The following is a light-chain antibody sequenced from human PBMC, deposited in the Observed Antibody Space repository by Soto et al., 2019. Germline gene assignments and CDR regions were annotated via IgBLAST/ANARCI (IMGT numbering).Light chain of an antibody. V-gene: IGKV1-5*01. Sequence: DIQMTQSPSTLSASIGDRVTITCRASQTINNWLDWYQQKPGKAPNLLIYHASNLETGVPSRFSGSAFGTEVTLTIISLQPHDFATYYCQHYNSYPWTFGQGTKVQIK. CDR1: QTINNW. CDR2: HAS. J-gene: IGKJ1*01. CDR3: QHYNSYPWT.